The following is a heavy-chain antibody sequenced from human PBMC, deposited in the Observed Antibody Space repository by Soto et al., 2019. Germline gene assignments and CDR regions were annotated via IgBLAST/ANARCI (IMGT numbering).Heavy chain of an antibody. CDR2: IKQDGSEK. CDR1: GFTFSSYW. V-gene: IGHV3-7*03. D-gene: IGHD6-13*01. J-gene: IGHJ4*02. Sequence: EVQLVESGGGLVQPGGSLRLSCVASGFTFSSYWMSWVRQAPGKGLELVANIKQDGSEKYYVGSVKGRFTISRDNAKNSLYLQMNSLRADDTAVYYCARYTYSSSWFDYWGQGTLVTVSS. CDR3: ARYTYSSSWFDY.